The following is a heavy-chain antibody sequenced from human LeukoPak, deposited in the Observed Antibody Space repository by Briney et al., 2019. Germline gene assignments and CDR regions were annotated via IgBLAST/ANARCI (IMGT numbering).Heavy chain of an antibody. J-gene: IGHJ4*02. D-gene: IGHD6-19*01. CDR3: ARGWYVDS. CDR2: VYYSGNT. V-gene: IGHV4-59*01. Sequence: SETLSLTCTVSGDSISSYYWSWIRQPPGKGLEWIGHVYYSGNTNYNPSLKSRVTISIDTSKNQFSLKLSSVTAADTAVYYCARGWYVDSWGQGTLVTVSS. CDR1: GDSISSYY.